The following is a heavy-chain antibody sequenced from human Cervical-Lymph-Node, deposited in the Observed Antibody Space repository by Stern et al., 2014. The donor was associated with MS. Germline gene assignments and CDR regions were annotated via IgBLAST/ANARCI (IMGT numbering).Heavy chain of an antibody. D-gene: IGHD4-17*01. Sequence: VQLVESGTEVKKPGESLKISCKGSGYNFSKYWIGWGRQMPGKGLEWMGIIYPDGSDTRYSPSFQGQVTISAEKSISTAFLQWSSLQASDTAMYYCVRLKDSLTRGTYFDSWGQGMLVTVSS. CDR1: GYNFSKYW. V-gene: IGHV5-51*03. CDR2: IYPDGSDT. CDR3: VRLKDSLTRGTYFDS. J-gene: IGHJ4*02.